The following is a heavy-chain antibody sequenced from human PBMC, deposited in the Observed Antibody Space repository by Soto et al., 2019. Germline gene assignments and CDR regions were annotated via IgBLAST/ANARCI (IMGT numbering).Heavy chain of an antibody. J-gene: IGHJ6*02. CDR1: GYSFTSYW. D-gene: IGHD6-6*01. V-gene: IGHV5-10-1*01. CDR2: IDPSDSYT. CDR3: ARLKGIAASPSYYYSGMDV. Sequence: PGESLKLSCKGSGYSFTSYWISWVRQMPGKGLEWMGRIDPSDSYTNYSPSFQGHVTISADKSISTAYLQWSSLKASDTAMYYCARLKGIAASPSYYYSGMDVWGQGNTVTVSS.